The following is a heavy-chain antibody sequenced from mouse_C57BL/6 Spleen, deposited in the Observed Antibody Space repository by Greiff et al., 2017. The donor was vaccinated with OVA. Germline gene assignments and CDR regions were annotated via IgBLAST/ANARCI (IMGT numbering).Heavy chain of an antibody. CDR2: ISSGSSTI. Sequence: EVKLVESGGGLVKPGGSLKLSCAASGFTFSDYGMHWVRQAPEKGLEWVAYISSGSSTIYYADTVKGRFTISRDNAKNTLFLQMTSLRSEDTAMYYCASGGLARYFDVWGTGTTVTVSS. CDR3: ASGGLARYFDV. J-gene: IGHJ1*03. D-gene: IGHD2-4*01. CDR1: GFTFSDYG. V-gene: IGHV5-17*01.